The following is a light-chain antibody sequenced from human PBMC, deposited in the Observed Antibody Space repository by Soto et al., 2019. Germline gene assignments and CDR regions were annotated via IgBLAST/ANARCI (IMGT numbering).Light chain of an antibody. J-gene: IGKJ1*01. CDR3: QQRSNWPPT. CDR1: QSVSSY. CDR2: GAS. Sequence: VLTQSPATLSVSPGERATLSCRASQSVSSYLAWYQQKPGQAPRLLIYGASNRATGIPARFSGSGSGTDFTLTISSLEPEDFAVYYCQQRSNWPPTFGQGTQVDIK. V-gene: IGKV3-11*01.